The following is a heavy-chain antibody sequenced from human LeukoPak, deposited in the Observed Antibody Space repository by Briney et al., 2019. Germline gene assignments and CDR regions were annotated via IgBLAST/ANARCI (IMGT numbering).Heavy chain of an antibody. Sequence: GGSLRLSCAASGFTFSSYAMHWVRQAPGKGLEWVAVISYDGSNKYYADSVKGRFTISRDNSKNTLYLLMNSLRAEDTAVYYCAREGLVTMARGVPPFDYWGQGTLVTVSS. V-gene: IGHV3-30-3*01. D-gene: IGHD3-10*01. CDR2: ISYDGSNK. J-gene: IGHJ4*02. CDR3: AREGLVTMARGVPPFDY. CDR1: GFTFSSYA.